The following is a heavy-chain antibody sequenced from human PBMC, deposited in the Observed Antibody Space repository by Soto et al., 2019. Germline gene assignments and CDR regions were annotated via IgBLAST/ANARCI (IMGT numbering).Heavy chain of an antibody. CDR1: SGSFSGYY. Sequence: PSETLSLTCAVYSGSFSGYYWSWIRQPPGKGLEWIGEIYHGLSIVYNPSLKSRVTISGDSSKNQFSLKLSSVTAADTAVYYCARHGGYYFDYWGQGTLVIVSS. J-gene: IGHJ4*02. CDR2: IYHGLSI. CDR3: ARHGGYYFDY. V-gene: IGHV4-34*01. D-gene: IGHD3-16*01.